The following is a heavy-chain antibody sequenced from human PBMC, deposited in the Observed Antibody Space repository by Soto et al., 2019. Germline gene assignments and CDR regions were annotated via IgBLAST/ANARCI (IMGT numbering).Heavy chain of an antibody. CDR2: IYYSGST. D-gene: IGHD3-10*01. J-gene: IGHJ4*02. Sequence: QLQLQESGPGLVKPSETLSLTCTVSGGSISSSYYWGWIRQPPGKGLEWIGSIYYSGSTYYNPSLKSRVTISVDTSKNQFSLKLSSVTAADTAVYYCASIWFGDGDYWGQGTLVTVSS. CDR1: GGSISSSYY. CDR3: ASIWFGDGDY. V-gene: IGHV4-39*01.